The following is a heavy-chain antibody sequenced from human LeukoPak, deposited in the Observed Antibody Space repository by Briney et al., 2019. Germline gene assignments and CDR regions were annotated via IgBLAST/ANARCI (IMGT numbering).Heavy chain of an antibody. CDR3: VLNDYVWGSYH. V-gene: IGHV4-4*07. CDR1: GGSISSYY. J-gene: IGHJ4*02. D-gene: IGHD3-16*02. CDR2: IYTSGST. Sequence: SSETLSLTCTVSGGSISSYYWSWIRQPAGKGLEWIGRIYTSGSTNYNPSLKSRVTMSVDTSKNQFSLKLSSVTAADTAVYYCVLNDYVWGSYHWGQGTLVTVSS.